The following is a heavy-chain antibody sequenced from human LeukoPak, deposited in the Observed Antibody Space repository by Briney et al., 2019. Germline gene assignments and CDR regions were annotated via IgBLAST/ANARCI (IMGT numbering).Heavy chain of an antibody. CDR2: ISSSSSYI. CDR1: GFTFSSYS. D-gene: IGHD2-2*01. J-gene: IGHJ4*02. CDR3: ARRYCSSTNCYAFDS. V-gene: IGHV3-21*01. Sequence: MPGGSLRLSCAASGFTFSSYSMNWVRQAPGKGLEWVSSISSSSSYIYYADSVKGRFTISRDNAKNSLYLQMNTLRAEDTAVYYCARRYCSSTNCYAFDSWGQGTLVTVSS.